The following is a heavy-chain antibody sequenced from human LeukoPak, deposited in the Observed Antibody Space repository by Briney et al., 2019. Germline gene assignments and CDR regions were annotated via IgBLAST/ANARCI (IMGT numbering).Heavy chain of an antibody. D-gene: IGHD6-13*01. J-gene: IGHJ4*02. V-gene: IGHV3-53*01. Sequence: GGSLRLSCAASEFTVSSNYMSWVRQAPGKGLEWVSVIYSGGSTYYADSVKGRFTISRDNSKNTLYLQMNSLRAEDTAVYYCARDSSSGQEYWGQGTLVTVSS. CDR1: EFTVSSNY. CDR3: ARDSSSGQEY. CDR2: IYSGGST.